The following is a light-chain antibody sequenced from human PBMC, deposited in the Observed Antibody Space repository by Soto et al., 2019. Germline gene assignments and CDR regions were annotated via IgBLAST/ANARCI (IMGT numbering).Light chain of an antibody. CDR1: QSLLHSNGYNY. CDR3: MQALQTPYT. Sequence: DIVMTQSPLSLPVTPGEPASISCRSSQSLLHSNGYNYLDWYLQKQGQSPQLLSDLGSNRASGVPYRFRGSGSGTDFTLKISRVEAEDVGVYYFMQALQTPYTFGQGTKLEIK. J-gene: IGKJ2*01. V-gene: IGKV2-28*01. CDR2: LGS.